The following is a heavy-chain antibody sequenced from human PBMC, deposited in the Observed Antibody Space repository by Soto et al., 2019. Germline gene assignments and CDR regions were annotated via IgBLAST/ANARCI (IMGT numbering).Heavy chain of an antibody. CDR1: GGSISSSNW. J-gene: IGHJ4*02. CDR2: IYHSGST. D-gene: IGHD6-19*01. V-gene: IGHV4-4*02. Sequence: SETLSLTCAVSGGSISSSNWWSWVRQLPGKGLEWIGEIYHSGSTNYNPSLKSRVTISVDKSKNQFSLKLSSVTAADTAVYYCARLRGIAVAGTDYWGQGTLVTVSS. CDR3: ARLRGIAVAGTDY.